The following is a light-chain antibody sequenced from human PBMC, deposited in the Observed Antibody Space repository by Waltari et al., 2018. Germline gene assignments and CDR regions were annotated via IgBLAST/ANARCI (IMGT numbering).Light chain of an antibody. J-gene: IGLJ3*02. CDR1: GRDVGINDY. Sequence: QSARTQPPSGSGSPGQSVPISCPRTGRDVGINDYVSWYQQLPGKAPKLIIYAVTGRPSGVPERCSGSKSGNTASLTVFGLQTEDEGTYYCGSYAGSKILLFGGGTELTVL. CDR3: GSYAGSKILL. CDR2: AVT. V-gene: IGLV2-8*01.